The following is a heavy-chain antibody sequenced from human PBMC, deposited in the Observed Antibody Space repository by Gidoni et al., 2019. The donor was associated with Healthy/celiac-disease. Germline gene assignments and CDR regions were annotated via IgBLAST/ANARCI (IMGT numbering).Heavy chain of an antibody. CDR2: ISSSSSTI. CDR1: GFTFSSYS. Sequence: EVQLVESGGGLVQPVGSLRLSCAASGFTFSSYSMNWVRQAPGKGLEWVSYISSSSSTIYYADSVKGRFTISRDNAKNSLYLQMNSLRDEDTAVYYCARVGYCTNGVCFGYFDLWGRGTLVTVSS. D-gene: IGHD2-8*01. J-gene: IGHJ2*01. CDR3: ARVGYCTNGVCFGYFDL. V-gene: IGHV3-48*02.